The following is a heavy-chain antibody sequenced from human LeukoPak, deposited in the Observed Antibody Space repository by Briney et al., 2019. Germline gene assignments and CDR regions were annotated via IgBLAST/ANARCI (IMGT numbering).Heavy chain of an antibody. V-gene: IGHV1-18*04. Sequence: ASVQVSCKASGYTFGSYSISWVRRAPGPGLESMGWISPSNGDTTYAQKVPDRVTMTTDTSTTTVYIELRSLTSDDTATYYCARDSGWELRPFVFDEWGQGTLVTASS. D-gene: IGHD1-26*01. CDR2: ISPSNGDT. CDR3: ARDSGWELRPFVFDE. J-gene: IGHJ4*02. CDR1: GYTFGSYS.